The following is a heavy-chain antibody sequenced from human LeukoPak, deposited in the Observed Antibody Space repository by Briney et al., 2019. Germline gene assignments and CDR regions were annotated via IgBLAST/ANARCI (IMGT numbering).Heavy chain of an antibody. CDR1: GYTFTGYY. D-gene: IGHD4-23*01. J-gene: IGHJ2*01. CDR3: ARHPGKVTNDWYFDL. V-gene: IGHV1-2*02. Sequence: ASVKVSCKASGYTFTGYYMHWVRQAPGQGLEWMGWINPNSGGTNYAQKFQGRVTMTRDTSITTAYMELSRLSSDDTAVYYCARHPGKVTNDWYFDLWGRGTLVTVSS. CDR2: INPNSGGT.